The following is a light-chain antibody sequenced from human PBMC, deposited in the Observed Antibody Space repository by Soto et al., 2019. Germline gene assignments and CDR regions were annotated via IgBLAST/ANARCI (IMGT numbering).Light chain of an antibody. Sequence: QAVVTQPPSVSAAPGQKVTISCSGSNSNIGSNSVSWYQQLPGTAPKLLIYDNDKRPSEIPDRFSGSRSGTSATLGIAGLQTGDEADYYCGTWDSSLDAGVFGGGTKLTVL. CDR2: DND. CDR1: NSNIGSNS. J-gene: IGLJ2*01. V-gene: IGLV1-51*01. CDR3: GTWDSSLDAGV.